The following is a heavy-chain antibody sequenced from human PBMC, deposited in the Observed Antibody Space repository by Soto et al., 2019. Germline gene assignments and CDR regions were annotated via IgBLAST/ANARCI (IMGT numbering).Heavy chain of an antibody. CDR2: IIPVIGLA. D-gene: IGHD3-10*01. CDR3: ATEGYFGSGKGGGLRWFDP. CDR1: GGTFSSSS. Sequence: QVQLVQSGAEVKKPGSSVKVSCKASGGTFSSSSISWVRLAPGQGLEWLGRIIPVIGLATYNHAQKFQGRVTITADKSTSTAYMELSSLRSDDTAVYYCATEGYFGSGKGGGLRWFDPWGQGTPVTVSP. J-gene: IGHJ5*02. V-gene: IGHV1-69*08.